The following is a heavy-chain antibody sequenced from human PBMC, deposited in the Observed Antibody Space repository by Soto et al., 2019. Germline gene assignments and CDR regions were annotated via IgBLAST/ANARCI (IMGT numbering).Heavy chain of an antibody. CDR3: ARGRSGQIRVFY. CDR1: GGNFSRYA. J-gene: IGHJ4*02. V-gene: IGHV1-2*02. D-gene: IGHD1-26*01. Sequence: GASVKVSCKASGGNFSRYAISWLRQAPGQGLEWMGGIDPRSGDTSFAQTSRGRVTMTRDTSTDTVYMEITRLSPDDTAVYYCARGRSGQIRVFYWGQGTPVTVYS. CDR2: IDPRSGDT.